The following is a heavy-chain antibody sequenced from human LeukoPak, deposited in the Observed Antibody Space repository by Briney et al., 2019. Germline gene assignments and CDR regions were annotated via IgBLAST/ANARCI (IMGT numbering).Heavy chain of an antibody. D-gene: IGHD3-22*01. CDR3: AKGGSSGYYSSFDF. V-gene: IGHV3-23*01. CDR2: ISVSGGST. J-gene: IGHJ4*02. Sequence: GGSLRLSCAASGFTFSSYAMSWVRQAPGKGLERVSVISVSGGSTSYGDSVKGRFTISRDNSKNTVYLQMNSLRAEDTAVYYCAKGGSSGYYSSFDFWGQGTLVTVSS. CDR1: GFTFSSYA.